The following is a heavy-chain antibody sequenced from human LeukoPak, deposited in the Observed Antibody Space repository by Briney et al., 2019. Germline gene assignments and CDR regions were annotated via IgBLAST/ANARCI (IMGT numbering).Heavy chain of an antibody. D-gene: IGHD5-12*01. Sequence: GGSLRLPCAASGFTFSSYAMSWVRQAPGKGLEWVSAISGSGGSTYYADSVKGRFTNSRDNSKNTLNLQMNSLRAEDAAVYYCAKMGRIVATNFDYWGQGTVVTVSS. CDR2: ISGSGGST. J-gene: IGHJ4*02. CDR1: GFTFSSYA. V-gene: IGHV3-23*01. CDR3: AKMGRIVATNFDY.